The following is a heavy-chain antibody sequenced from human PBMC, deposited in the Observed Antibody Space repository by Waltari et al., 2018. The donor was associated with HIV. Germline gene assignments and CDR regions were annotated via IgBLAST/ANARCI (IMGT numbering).Heavy chain of an antibody. J-gene: IGHJ6*02. Sequence: QLQLQESGPGLVKPSETLSLTCTVSGGSISSSSYYWGWIRQPPGKGLEWIVSIYYSGRTYYNPSLKSRVTISVDTSKNQFSLKLSSVTAADTAVYYCARPIVVGALGYGMDVWGQGTTVTVSS. CDR3: ARPIVVGALGYGMDV. CDR1: GGSISSSSYY. D-gene: IGHD2-2*01. V-gene: IGHV4-39*01. CDR2: IYYSGRT.